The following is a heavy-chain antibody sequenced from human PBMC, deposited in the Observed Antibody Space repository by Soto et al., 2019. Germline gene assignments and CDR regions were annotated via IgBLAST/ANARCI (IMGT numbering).Heavy chain of an antibody. V-gene: IGHV1-8*01. D-gene: IGHD6-6*01. CDR3: ARWTVVRGDAFDI. CDR1: GYTFPSYD. CDR2: MNPNSGNT. J-gene: IGHJ3*02. Sequence: ASVKVSCKASGYTFPSYDINWVRQATGQGLEWMGWMNPNSGNTGYAQKLQGRVTMTTDTSTSTAYMELRSLRSDDTAVYYCARWTVVRGDAFDIWGQGTMVTVSS.